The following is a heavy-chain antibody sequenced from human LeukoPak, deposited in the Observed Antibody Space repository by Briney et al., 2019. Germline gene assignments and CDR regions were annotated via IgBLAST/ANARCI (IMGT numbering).Heavy chain of an antibody. V-gene: IGHV1-69*06. CDR1: GGTFSSYA. J-gene: IGHJ5*02. CDR2: IIPIFGTA. CDR3: ARGRPTTSIVAAGVNWFDP. D-gene: IGHD6-13*01. Sequence: SVKVSCKASGGTFSSYAISWVRQAPGQGLEWMGGIIPIFGTANYAQKFQGRVTITVDKSTSTAYMELSSLRSEDTAVYYCARGRPTTSIVAAGVNWFDPWGQGTLVTVSS.